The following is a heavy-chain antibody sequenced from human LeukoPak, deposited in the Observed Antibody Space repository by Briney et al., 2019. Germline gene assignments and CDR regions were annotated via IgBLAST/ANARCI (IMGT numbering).Heavy chain of an antibody. D-gene: IGHD4-17*01. J-gene: IGHJ5*02. Sequence: SQTLSLTCTVSGGSISSGGYYWSWIRQHPGKGLEWIGYIYYSGSTYYNPSLKSRVTISVDTSKNQFSLKLSSVTAADPAVYYCARDSTVTTGDRYWFDPWGQGTLVTVSS. V-gene: IGHV4-31*03. CDR1: GGSISSGGYY. CDR2: IYYSGST. CDR3: ARDSTVTTGDRYWFDP.